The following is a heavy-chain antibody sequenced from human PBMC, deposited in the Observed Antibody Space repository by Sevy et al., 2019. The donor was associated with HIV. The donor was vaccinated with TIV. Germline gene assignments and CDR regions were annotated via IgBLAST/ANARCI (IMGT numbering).Heavy chain of an antibody. Sequence: GGSLRLSCAASGFTFSSYAMHWVRQAPGKGLEWVAVISYDGSNKYYADSVKGRFTISRDNSKNTLYLRMNSLRAEDTAVYYCARSPPIVVVPAAILGAFDIWGQGTMVTVSS. CDR2: ISYDGSNK. D-gene: IGHD2-2*01. V-gene: IGHV3-30*04. CDR1: GFTFSSYA. CDR3: ARSPPIVVVPAAILGAFDI. J-gene: IGHJ3*02.